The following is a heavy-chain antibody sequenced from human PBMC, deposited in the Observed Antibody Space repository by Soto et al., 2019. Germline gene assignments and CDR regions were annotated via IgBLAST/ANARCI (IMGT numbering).Heavy chain of an antibody. V-gene: IGHV1-69*08. J-gene: IGHJ4*02. CDR2: IIPILGIA. Sequence: QVQLVQSGAEVKKPGSSVKVSCKASGGTFSSYTFSWVRQAPGQGLEWMGRIIPILGIADYAQKFQGRVTSTSDKSTSTAYMVLSSLSCEDTAVYYCAREGARDSSGYGGYYFDYWGQGTLVTVSS. CDR1: GGTFSSYT. CDR3: AREGARDSSGYGGYYFDY. D-gene: IGHD3-22*01.